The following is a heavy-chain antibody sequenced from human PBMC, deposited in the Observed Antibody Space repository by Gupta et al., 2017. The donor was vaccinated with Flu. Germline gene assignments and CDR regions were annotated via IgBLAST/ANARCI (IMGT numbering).Heavy chain of an antibody. D-gene: IGHD4-4*01. CDR2: INEDGSTK. V-gene: IGHV3-7*01. J-gene: IGHJ4*02. CDR3: ARDRAYNCFDY. Sequence: WVRQAPGKGLGWVANINEDGSTKNYVDSVMGRFTISRDNAKNSLFLQMDSLRDEDTAVYYCARDRAYNCFDYWGQGTLVTVSS.